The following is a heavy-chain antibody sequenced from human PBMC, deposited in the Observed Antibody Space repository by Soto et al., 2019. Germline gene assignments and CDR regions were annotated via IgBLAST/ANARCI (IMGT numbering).Heavy chain of an antibody. D-gene: IGHD3-3*01. CDR1: GGTFSSYA. CDR2: IIPIFGTA. V-gene: IGHV1-69*13. CDR3: VRVLDYDFWSGSDY. Sequence: SVKVSCKASGGTFSSYAISWVRQAPGQGLEWMGGIIPIFGTANYAQKFQGRVTITADESTSTAYMELSSLRSEDTAVYYCVRVLDYDFWSGSDYWGQGTLVTVSS. J-gene: IGHJ4*02.